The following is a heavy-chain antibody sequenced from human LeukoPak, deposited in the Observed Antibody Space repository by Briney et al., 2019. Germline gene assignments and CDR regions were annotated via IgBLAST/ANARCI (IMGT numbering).Heavy chain of an antibody. CDR2: IYYSGST. CDR1: GVSISSGDYY. V-gene: IGHV4-30-4*01. D-gene: IGHD5-18*01. J-gene: IGHJ4*02. CDR3: ARWVGGYSYSYDY. Sequence: SETLSLTCTVSGVSISSGDYYWSWIRQPPGKGLECIGYIYYSGSTYYNPSLKSRVTISVDTSKNQFSLKLTSVTAADTAVYYCARWVGGYSYSYDYWGQGTLVTVSS.